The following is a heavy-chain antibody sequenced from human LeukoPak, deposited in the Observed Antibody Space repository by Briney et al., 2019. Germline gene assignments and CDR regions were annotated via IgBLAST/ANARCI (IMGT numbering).Heavy chain of an antibody. CDR2: IYYSGST. D-gene: IGHD6-19*01. V-gene: IGHV4-59*12. CDR3: AVAGGGDYFDY. Sequence: SETLSLTCTVSGGSISSYYWSWIRQPPGKGLEWIGYIYYSGSTNYNPSLKSRVTISVDTSKNQFSLKLSSVTAADTAVYYCAVAGGGDYFDYWGQGTLVTVSS. J-gene: IGHJ4*02. CDR1: GGSISSYY.